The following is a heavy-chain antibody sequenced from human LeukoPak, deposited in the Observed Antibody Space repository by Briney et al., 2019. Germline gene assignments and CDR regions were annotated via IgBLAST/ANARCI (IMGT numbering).Heavy chain of an antibody. D-gene: IGHD2-2*01. Sequence: ASVKVSCKASGYTFTGYYMHWVRQAPGQGLEWMGWINPNSGGTNYAQKFQGRVTMTRDTSISTAYMELSRLRSDDTAVNYCARERLVPAAPFYWGQGTLVTVSS. CDR2: INPNSGGT. CDR1: GYTFTGYY. J-gene: IGHJ4*02. V-gene: IGHV1-2*02. CDR3: ARERLVPAAPFY.